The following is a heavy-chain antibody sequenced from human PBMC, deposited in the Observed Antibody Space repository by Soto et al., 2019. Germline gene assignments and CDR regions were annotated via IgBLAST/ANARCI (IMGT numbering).Heavy chain of an antibody. J-gene: IGHJ3*02. D-gene: IGHD4-17*01. CDR3: AKVDGADSGDYERVASLFALFSDAFDI. CDR1: GFTFSSYG. Sequence: GGSLRLSCAASGFTFSSYGMHWVRQAPGKGLEWVAVISYDGSNKYYADSVKGRFTISRDNSKNTLYLQMNSLRAEDTAVYYCAKVDGADSGDYERVASLFALFSDAFDIWGQGTMVTVSS. CDR2: ISYDGSNK. V-gene: IGHV3-30*18.